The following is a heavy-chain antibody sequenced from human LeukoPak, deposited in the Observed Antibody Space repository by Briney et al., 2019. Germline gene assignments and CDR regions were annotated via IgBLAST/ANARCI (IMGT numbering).Heavy chain of an antibody. CDR2: INWNSESV. Sequence: GGSLRLSCAASGFRFDDYAMHWVRQGPGKGLEWVAGINWNSESVGYGDSVRGRFTISRDNAKNSLYLQMNSLREEDTAFYYCAKSQGTHYYDTSGYYFEGWGQGTLVTVSS. CDR1: GFRFDDYA. V-gene: IGHV3-9*01. D-gene: IGHD3-22*01. CDR3: AKSQGTHYYDTSGYYFEG. J-gene: IGHJ4*02.